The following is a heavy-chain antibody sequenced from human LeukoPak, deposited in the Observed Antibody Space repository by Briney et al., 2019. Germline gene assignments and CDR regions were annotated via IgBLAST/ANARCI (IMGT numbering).Heavy chain of an antibody. CDR2: ISSSGSTT. J-gene: IGHJ4*02. CDR1: GFTFSSYE. D-gene: IGHD3-22*01. Sequence: GGSLRLSCAASGFTFSSYEMNWVRQAPGKGLEWVSYISSSGSTTYYADSVKGRFTISRDNSKNTLYLQMNSLRAEDTAVYYCARVGSYYDSSGYPYWGQGTLVTVSS. V-gene: IGHV3-48*03. CDR3: ARVGSYYDSSGYPY.